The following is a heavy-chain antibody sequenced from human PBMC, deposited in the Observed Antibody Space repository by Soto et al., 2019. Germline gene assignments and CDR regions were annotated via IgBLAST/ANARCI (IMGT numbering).Heavy chain of an antibody. V-gene: IGHV1-69*13. J-gene: IGHJ4*02. Sequence: SVKVSWKAAGGTFSSYAISWVRQAPGQGLEWMGGIIPIFGTASYAQKFQGRVTITADESTSAAYMELSSLRSDDTAVYYCAARRYCSGGTCPDYFDYWGPGTLVTVSS. CDR3: AARRYCSGGTCPDYFDY. CDR1: GGTFSSYA. CDR2: IIPIFGTA. D-gene: IGHD2-15*01.